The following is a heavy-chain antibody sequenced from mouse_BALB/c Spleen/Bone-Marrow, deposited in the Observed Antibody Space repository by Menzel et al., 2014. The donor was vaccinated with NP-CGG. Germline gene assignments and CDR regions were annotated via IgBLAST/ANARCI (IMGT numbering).Heavy chain of an antibody. V-gene: IGHV7-3*02. Sequence: EVKLVESGGGLVQPGGSLRLSCATSGFTFSDYYMNWVRQPPGKALEWLGFIRNKPNGYTTEYSASVKGRFTISRDNSQSILYLQMNTLRTEDSATYYCASDMGGLLFDSWGQGTTLTVSS. CDR2: IRNKPNGYTT. CDR3: ASDMGGLLFDS. J-gene: IGHJ2*01. D-gene: IGHD6-2*01. CDR1: GFTFSDYY.